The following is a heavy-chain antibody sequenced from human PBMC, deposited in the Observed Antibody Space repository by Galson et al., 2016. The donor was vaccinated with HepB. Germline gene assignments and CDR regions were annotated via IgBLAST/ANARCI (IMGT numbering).Heavy chain of an antibody. CDR3: VQGSTAPAV. CDR2: ISQGGDSR. D-gene: IGHD1-26*01. CDR1: GFTFYNSG. J-gene: IGHJ6*04. V-gene: IGHV3-23*01. Sequence: SLRLSCAASGFTFYNSGLTWVRQAPGKGLEVVASISQGGDSRDYADAVKGLFNISRDNSMNTLSLQMTSLRAEDTAVYYCVQGSTAPAVWGKGTTVTVSS.